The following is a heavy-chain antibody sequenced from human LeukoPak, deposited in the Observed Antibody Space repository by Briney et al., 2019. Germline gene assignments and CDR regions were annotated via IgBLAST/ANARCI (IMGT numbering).Heavy chain of an antibody. V-gene: IGHV1-3*01. Sequence: ASVKVSCKASGYTFTSYAMHWVRQAPGQRLEWMGWINAGNGNTKYSQKFQGRVTITRDTSASTDYMELSSLRSEDTAVYYCARGANYYDSSGDWFDPWGQGTLVTVSS. CDR3: ARGANYYDSSGDWFDP. J-gene: IGHJ5*02. CDR2: INAGNGNT. D-gene: IGHD3-22*01. CDR1: GYTFTSYA.